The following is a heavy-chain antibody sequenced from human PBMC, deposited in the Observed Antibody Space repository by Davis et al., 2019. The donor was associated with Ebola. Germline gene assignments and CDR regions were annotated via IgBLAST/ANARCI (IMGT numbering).Heavy chain of an antibody. Sequence: GESLKISCAASGFTFSDHYMDWVRQAPGKGLEWVSYISSSSSTIYYADSVKGRFTISRDNAKNSLYLQMHSLRDEDTAVYYCARERRYDSGYLDYWGQGTLVTVSS. CDR2: ISSSSSTI. V-gene: IGHV3-48*02. CDR3: ARERRYDSGYLDY. J-gene: IGHJ4*02. CDR1: GFTFSDHY. D-gene: IGHD3-22*01.